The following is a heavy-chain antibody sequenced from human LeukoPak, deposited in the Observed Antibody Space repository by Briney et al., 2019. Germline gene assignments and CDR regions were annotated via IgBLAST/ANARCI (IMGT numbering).Heavy chain of an antibody. CDR3: ARDSGDAPDY. CDR1: GYTFTGYY. CDR2: INPNSGGT. J-gene: IGHJ4*02. Sequence: ASVKVSCKASGYTFTGYYMRWVRQAPGQGLEWMGWINPNSGGTNYAQKFQGRVTMTRDTSTSTVYMELSSLRSEDTAVYYCARDSGDAPDYWGQGTLVTVSS. V-gene: IGHV1-2*02.